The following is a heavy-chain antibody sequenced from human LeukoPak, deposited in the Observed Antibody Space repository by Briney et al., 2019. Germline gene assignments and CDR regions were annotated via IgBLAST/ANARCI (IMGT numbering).Heavy chain of an antibody. CDR1: GFIFSDFD. CDR2: ISHSGRST. V-gene: IGHV3-23*01. J-gene: IGHJ4*02. D-gene: IGHD6-19*01. CDR3: AKAVAVALDY. Sequence: GGSLRLSCAAPGFIFSDFDMSWVLQAPGKGLEWVSAISHSGRSTYYADSVKGRFTISRDNSKNTLYLEMNSLRADDTAVYYCAKAVAVALDYWGQGTLVTVSS.